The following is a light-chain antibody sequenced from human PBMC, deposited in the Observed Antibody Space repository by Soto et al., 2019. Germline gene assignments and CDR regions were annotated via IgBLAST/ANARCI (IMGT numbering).Light chain of an antibody. J-gene: IGKJ1*01. CDR3: QQYSSYSWT. CDR1: QSISSW. CDR2: KAS. V-gene: IGKV1-5*03. Sequence: DIQMTQSPSTLSASVGDRVTITCRASQSISSWLAWYQQKPGKAPKLLIYKASSLDSGVPSRFGGSGSVTEFTLTISSLQPDDFATYYCQQYSSYSWTFGQGTKVEIK.